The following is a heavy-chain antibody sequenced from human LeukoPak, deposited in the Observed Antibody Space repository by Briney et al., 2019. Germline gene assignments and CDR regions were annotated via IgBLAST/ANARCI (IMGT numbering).Heavy chain of an antibody. J-gene: IGHJ4*02. CDR1: GYTFTDYY. CDR2: INPNNGGT. D-gene: IGHD3-22*01. Sequence: GASAKVSCKASGYTFTDYYIHWVRQAPGQGLEWMGWINPNNGGTNYAQKFQGRVTMTRDTSISTAYMELSRLRSEDTAVYYCARTYYYDSSGYYFDYWGQGTLVTVSS. V-gene: IGHV1-2*02. CDR3: ARTYYYDSSGYYFDY.